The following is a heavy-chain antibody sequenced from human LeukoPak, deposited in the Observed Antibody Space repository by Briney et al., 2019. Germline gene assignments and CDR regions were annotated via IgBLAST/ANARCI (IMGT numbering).Heavy chain of an antibody. V-gene: IGHV3-30*18. CDR1: GFTFSSYG. D-gene: IGHD3-22*01. CDR3: AKQSSGYYPGYFDY. CDR2: ISYDGSNK. J-gene: IGHJ4*02. Sequence: PGGSLRLSCAASGFTFSSYGMHWVRQAPGKGLEWVAVISYDGSNKYYADSVKGRFTISRDNSKNTLYLQMNSLRAEDTAVYYCAKQSSGYYPGYFDYWGQGTLVTVSS.